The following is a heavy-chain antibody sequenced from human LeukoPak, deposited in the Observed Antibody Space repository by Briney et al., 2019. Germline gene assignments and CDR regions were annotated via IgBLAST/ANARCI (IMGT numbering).Heavy chain of an antibody. CDR3: ARPRHCSGWSIFDF. CDR2: IKQSGST. J-gene: IGHJ4*02. D-gene: IGHD6-19*01. CDR1: GGSFSGYY. V-gene: IGHV4-34*01. Sequence: SETLSLTCAVYGGSFSGYYWSWIRQPPGKGLEWMGEIKQSGSTNYNPSLECRLTISGDTSKTQFSLELSCVTAAHTAVYFCARPRHCSGWSIFDFWGQGTLVTVSS.